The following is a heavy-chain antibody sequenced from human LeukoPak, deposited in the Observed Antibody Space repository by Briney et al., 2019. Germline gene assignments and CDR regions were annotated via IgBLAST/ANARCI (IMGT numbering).Heavy chain of an antibody. CDR2: ISYDGSNK. V-gene: IGHV3-30-3*01. D-gene: IGHD3-22*01. CDR1: GFTFSSYA. Sequence: HPGGSLRLSCAASGFTFSSYAMHWVRQAPGKGLEWVAVISYDGSNKYYADSVKGRFTISRDNSKNTLYLQMNSLRAEDTAVYYCARGTVYYYDSSGTFDYWGQGTLVTVSS. CDR3: ARGTVYYYDSSGTFDY. J-gene: IGHJ4*02.